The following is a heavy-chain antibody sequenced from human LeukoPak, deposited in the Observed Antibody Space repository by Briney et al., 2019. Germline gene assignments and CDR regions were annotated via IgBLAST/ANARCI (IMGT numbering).Heavy chain of an antibody. CDR3: ARIGRKSIAARRSQYFDY. Sequence: SETLSLTCAVYGGSFSGYYWSWIRQPPGKGLEWIGEVNHSGSTNYNPSLKSRVTISVDTSKNQFSLKLSSVTAADTAVYYCARIGRKSIAARRSQYFDYWGQGTLVTVSS. CDR1: GGSFSGYY. CDR2: VNHSGST. D-gene: IGHD6-6*01. V-gene: IGHV4-34*01. J-gene: IGHJ4*02.